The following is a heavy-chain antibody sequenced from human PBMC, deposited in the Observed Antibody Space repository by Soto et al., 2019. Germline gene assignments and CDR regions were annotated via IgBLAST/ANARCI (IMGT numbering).Heavy chain of an antibody. Sequence: QVQLVESGGGVVQPGRSLRLSCAASGFTISSYGMHWVRQAPGKGLEWVAVIWYDGSNKYYADSVKGRFTISRDNSKNTLYLQMNSLRAEDTAVYYCARGIMTVTRFDYWGQGTLVTVSS. CDR2: IWYDGSNK. D-gene: IGHD4-17*01. J-gene: IGHJ4*02. V-gene: IGHV3-33*01. CDR3: ARGIMTVTRFDY. CDR1: GFTISSYG.